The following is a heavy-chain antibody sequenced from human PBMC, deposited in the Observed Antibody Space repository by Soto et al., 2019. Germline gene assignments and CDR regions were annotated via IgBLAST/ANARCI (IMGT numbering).Heavy chain of an antibody. CDR3: ARVCGGDCHYGMDV. CDR1: GGSISSGGYY. D-gene: IGHD2-21*02. Sequence: QVQLQESGPGLVKPSQTLSLTCTVSGGSISSGGYYWSWIRQHPGKGLEWIGYIYYSGSTYYNPSLKSRVTSSVDTSKHHFSLKPSSATPGNTAVYCWARVCGGDCHYGMDVWGQGPTVNGSS. CDR2: IYYSGST. V-gene: IGHV4-31*03. J-gene: IGHJ6*01.